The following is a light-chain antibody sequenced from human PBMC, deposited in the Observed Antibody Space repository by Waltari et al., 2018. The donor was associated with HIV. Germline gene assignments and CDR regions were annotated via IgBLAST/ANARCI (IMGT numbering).Light chain of an antibody. CDR2: RSN. J-gene: IGLJ3*02. CDR3: AAWDASLSVWV. Sequence: QSVLTQPPSASGTPGQRVTISCAGSSSNIGSNYVYWYRQIPGTAPKLLIYRSNQRPSGVPDRLSGSKSGTSASLAISGLLSENEADYYCAAWDASLSVWVFGGGTKLTVL. CDR1: SSNIGSNY. V-gene: IGLV1-47*01.